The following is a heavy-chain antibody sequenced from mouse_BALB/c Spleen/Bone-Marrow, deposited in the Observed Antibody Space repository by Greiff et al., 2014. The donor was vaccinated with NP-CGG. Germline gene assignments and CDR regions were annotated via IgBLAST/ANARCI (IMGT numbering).Heavy chain of an antibody. CDR2: IRNKANGYTT. CDR1: GFTFTDYY. V-gene: IGHV7-3*02. D-gene: IGHD2-4*01. CDR3: ARERDYDDYAMDY. Sequence: EVQLVESGGGLVQPGGSLRLSCATSGFTFTDYYMSWVRQPPGKALEWLGFIRNKANGYTTEYSASVKGRFTITRDNSQSILYLQMNTLRAEDSATYYCARERDYDDYAMDYWGQGTSVTVSS. J-gene: IGHJ4*01.